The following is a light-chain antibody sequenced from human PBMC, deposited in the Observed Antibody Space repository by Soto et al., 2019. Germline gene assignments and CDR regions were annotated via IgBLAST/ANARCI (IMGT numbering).Light chain of an antibody. Sequence: DIQMTQSPSSLSASVGDTVTIACRASQSLSIYLSWYQQKPGKAPKLLIYAASSLHSGVPSRFSGSGSGTDFNLTITRLQPEDFATYYCQQSYSSPQTFGRGTKVEIK. J-gene: IGKJ1*01. V-gene: IGKV1-39*01. CDR3: QQSYSSPQT. CDR1: QSLSIY. CDR2: AAS.